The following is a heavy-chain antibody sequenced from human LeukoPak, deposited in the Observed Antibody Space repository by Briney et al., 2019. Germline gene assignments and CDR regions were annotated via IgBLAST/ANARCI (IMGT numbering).Heavy chain of an antibody. CDR3: ARVSLLRNPGMAAAGSGDY. Sequence: PSETLSLTCAVYGGSFSGYYWSWIRQPPGKGLEWIGEINHSGSTNYNPSLKSRVTISVDTSKSQFSLKLSSVTAADTAVYYCARVSLLRNPGMAAAGSGDYWGQGTLVTVSS. D-gene: IGHD6-13*01. J-gene: IGHJ4*02. V-gene: IGHV4-34*01. CDR1: GGSFSGYY. CDR2: INHSGST.